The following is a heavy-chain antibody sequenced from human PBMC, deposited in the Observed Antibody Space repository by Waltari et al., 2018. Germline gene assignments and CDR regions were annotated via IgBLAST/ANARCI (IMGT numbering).Heavy chain of an antibody. V-gene: IGHV4-39*07. Sequence: QLQLQESGPGLVKPSETLSLTCTVSGGSISSSNYYWGWIRQPPGKGLEWIGSIYYSGGTYYSPSLKSRVTRSVDTSKSQFSLSLSSVTAADTAVYYGARDAQWLAGVDYWGQGTLVTVSS. CDR2: IYYSGGT. CDR1: GGSISSSNYY. CDR3: ARDAQWLAGVDY. J-gene: IGHJ4*02. D-gene: IGHD6-19*01.